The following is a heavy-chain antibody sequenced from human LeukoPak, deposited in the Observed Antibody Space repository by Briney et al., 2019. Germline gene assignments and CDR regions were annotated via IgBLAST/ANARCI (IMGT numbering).Heavy chain of an antibody. CDR2: INLKSGNT. J-gene: IGHJ4*02. CDR1: GYTFTRYD. CDR3: TRVDGSPDY. V-gene: IGHV1-8*03. Sequence: AASVKVSCKASGYTFTRYDINWVRQATGQGLEWMGWINLKSGNTGHAQKFQGRATITRDTSISTVYLELSSLRSEDTALYFCTRVDGSPDYWGQGTLVTVSS. D-gene: IGHD2-15*01.